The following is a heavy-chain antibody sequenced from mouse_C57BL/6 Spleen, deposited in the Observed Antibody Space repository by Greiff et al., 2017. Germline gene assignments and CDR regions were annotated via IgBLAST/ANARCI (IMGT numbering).Heavy chain of an antibody. CDR3: ARTTTVAPYYFDY. J-gene: IGHJ2*01. V-gene: IGHV1-82*01. CDR1: VYAFSSSW. CDR2: IYPGDGDT. Sequence: VQLQQSGPELVKPGASVKISCKASVYAFSSSWMNWVKQRPGKGLEWIGRIYPGDGDTNYNGKFKGKATLTADKSSSTAYMQLSSLTSEDSAVYFCARTTTVAPYYFDYWGQGTTLTVSS. D-gene: IGHD1-1*01.